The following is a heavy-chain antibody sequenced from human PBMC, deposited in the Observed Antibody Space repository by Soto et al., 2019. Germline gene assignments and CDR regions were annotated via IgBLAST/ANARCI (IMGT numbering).Heavy chain of an antibody. CDR1: GFTFSTYA. D-gene: IGHD6-19*01. J-gene: IGHJ4*02. Sequence: EVHLLESGGGLVQPGGSLRLSCAASGFTFSTYAMAWIRQAPGKGLEWVSGISNNGGRTYYAASVKGRFTISRDNPKNTLYLQMNSLSPEDTAIYYCAKDHHTTIPVASGFWGQGTLVTVCS. V-gene: IGHV3-23*01. CDR2: ISNNGGRT. CDR3: AKDHHTTIPVASGF.